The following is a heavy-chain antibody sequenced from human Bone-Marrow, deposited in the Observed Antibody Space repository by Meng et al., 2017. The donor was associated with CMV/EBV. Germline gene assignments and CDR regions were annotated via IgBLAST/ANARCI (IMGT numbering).Heavy chain of an antibody. D-gene: IGHD6-6*01. Sequence: ASVKVSCKASGYTFSDYYIHWVRQAPGQGPEWMGWINPNGGGTDYAQKFEGRVTMTRDTSITTAYMELSGLRFDDTAVYYCARLESIAARQSAWAYDIWGQGTMVTVSS. CDR1: GYTFSDYY. V-gene: IGHV1-2*02. CDR2: INPNGGGT. CDR3: ARLESIAARQSAWAYDI. J-gene: IGHJ3*02.